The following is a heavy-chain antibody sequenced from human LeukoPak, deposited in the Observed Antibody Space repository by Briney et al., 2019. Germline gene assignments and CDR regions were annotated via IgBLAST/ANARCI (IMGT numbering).Heavy chain of an antibody. CDR1: GFSFSGYY. CDR3: AKEGLALHYLDY. J-gene: IGHJ4*02. CDR2: ISLSGDII. Sequence: PGGSLRLSCVASGFSFSGYYISWLRQAPGQGLEWVSYISLSGDIIYYADSVKGRFTISRDNSKNTLYLQMNSLRAEDTAVYYCAKEGLALHYLDYWGQGTLVTVSS. V-gene: IGHV3-23*01. D-gene: IGHD6-19*01.